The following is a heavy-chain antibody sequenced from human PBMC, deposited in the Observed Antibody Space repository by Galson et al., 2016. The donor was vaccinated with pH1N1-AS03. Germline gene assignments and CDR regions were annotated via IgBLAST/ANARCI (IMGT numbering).Heavy chain of an antibody. V-gene: IGHV1-3*01. J-gene: IGHJ4*02. CDR2: VNLGNSNT. D-gene: IGHD2-2*01. CDR3: ARTFPGRVVVVAAAMQEGPDY. Sequence: SVKVSCKASGDTFNDNALHWVRRAPGQSLEWMGWVNLGNSNTKYSQRFQDRVIITMDTSANTAYMELRDLTSEDTAVYYCARTFPGRVVVVAAAMQEGPDYWGQGTLVTVSS. CDR1: GDTFNDNA.